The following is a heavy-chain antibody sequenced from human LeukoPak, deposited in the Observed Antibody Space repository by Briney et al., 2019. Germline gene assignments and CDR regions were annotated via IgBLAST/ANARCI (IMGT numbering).Heavy chain of an antibody. J-gene: IGHJ4*02. Sequence: GGSLRLSCAASGFTFRTYNTNWVRQAPGKGLEWVSFISKTSTKIYYGDSVRGRFTISRDNAKNSIHLQMGSLRVEDTAVYYCVRGDGDLFDFWGQGTLVSVSS. D-gene: IGHD4-17*01. CDR1: GFTFRTYN. V-gene: IGHV3-21*06. CDR2: ISKTSTKI. CDR3: VRGDGDLFDF.